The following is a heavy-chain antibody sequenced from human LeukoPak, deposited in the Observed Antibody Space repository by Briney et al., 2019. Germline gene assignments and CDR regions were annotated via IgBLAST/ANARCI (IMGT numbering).Heavy chain of an antibody. Sequence: ASVRVSCKAFGYSFSTTYINWVRQAPGQGLEWMGRISAYNGGTAYAQKFQGRVTMTTDSSTTTAYLHLASLRSDDTAVYYWARGGTYYPCIHYWGQGPRVPVPS. J-gene: IGHJ4*01. CDR2: ISAYNGGT. D-gene: IGHD1-26*01. CDR1: GYSFSTTY. CDR3: ARGGTYYPCIHY. V-gene: IGHV1-18*01.